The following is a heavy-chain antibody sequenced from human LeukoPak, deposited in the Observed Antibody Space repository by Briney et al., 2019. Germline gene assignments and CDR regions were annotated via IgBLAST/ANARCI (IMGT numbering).Heavy chain of an antibody. V-gene: IGHV3-30-3*01. CDR1: GFIFSSYA. D-gene: IGHD6-13*01. J-gene: IGHJ6*02. CDR3: ARDRIAAAGTVGYYYYGMDV. Sequence: GGSLRLSCAASGFIFSSYAMHWVRQAPGKGLEWVAIISYDGSNKYYADSVKGRFTISRDKSKNMLYLQMNSLRAEDTAVYYCARDRIAAAGTVGYYYYGMDVWGQGTTVTVSS. CDR2: ISYDGSNK.